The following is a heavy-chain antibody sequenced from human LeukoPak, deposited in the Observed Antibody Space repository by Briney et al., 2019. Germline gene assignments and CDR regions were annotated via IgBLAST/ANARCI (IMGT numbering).Heavy chain of an antibody. J-gene: IGHJ6*03. CDR3: AREWELPKGYMDV. Sequence: GGSLRLSCAASGFTFSSYSMNWVRQAPGKGLEWVSYISSSSSTIYYADSVEGRFTISRDNDKNSLYLQMNSLRAEDTAVYYCAREWELPKGYMDVWGKGTTVTVSS. D-gene: IGHD1-26*01. CDR1: GFTFSSYS. V-gene: IGHV3-48*01. CDR2: ISSSSSTI.